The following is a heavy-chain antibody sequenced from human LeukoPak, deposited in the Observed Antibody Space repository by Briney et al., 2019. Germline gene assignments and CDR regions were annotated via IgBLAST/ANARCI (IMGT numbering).Heavy chain of an antibody. CDR3: AKELTGDFDY. V-gene: IGHV3-9*01. Sequence: GGSLRPSCAASGFTFDDYAMHWVRQAPGKGLEWVSGISWNSGSIGYADSVKGRFTISRDNAKNSLYLQMNSLRAEDTALYYCAKELTGDFDYWGQGTLVTVSS. D-gene: IGHD7-27*01. CDR2: ISWNSGSI. CDR1: GFTFDDYA. J-gene: IGHJ4*02.